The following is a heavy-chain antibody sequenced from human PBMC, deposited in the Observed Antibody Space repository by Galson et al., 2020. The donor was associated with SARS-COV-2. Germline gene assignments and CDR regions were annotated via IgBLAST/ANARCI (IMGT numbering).Heavy chain of an antibody. V-gene: IGHV4-34*01. CDR3: AREANFFLVVSETRMCYFDY. CDR2: INSSGST. J-gene: IGHJ4*02. Sequence: SQTLSLTCAVYGGSFSGYYWSWIRQPPGKGLAWLGEINSSGSTNYNPSLKSRVTISVDTSKNHFSLKLSSVTAADTAVYYCAREANFFLVVSETRMCYFDYWGRGTLATVSS. CDR1: GGSFSGYY. D-gene: IGHD2-21*01.